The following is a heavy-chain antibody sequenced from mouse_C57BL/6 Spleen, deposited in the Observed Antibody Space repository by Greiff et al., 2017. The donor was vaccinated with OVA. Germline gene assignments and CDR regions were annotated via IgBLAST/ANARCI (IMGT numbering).Heavy chain of an antibody. CDR2: IYPGDGDT. J-gene: IGHJ1*03. CDR1: GYAFSSSW. Sequence: VQLQQSGPELVKPGASVKISCKASGYAFSSSWMNWVKQRPGKGLEWIGRIYPGDGDTNYNGKFKGKATLTTDKSTSTAYMQLSSLTSDDSAVYFCARTSQDWYFDVWGTGTTVTVSS. CDR3: ARTSQDWYFDV. V-gene: IGHV1-82*01.